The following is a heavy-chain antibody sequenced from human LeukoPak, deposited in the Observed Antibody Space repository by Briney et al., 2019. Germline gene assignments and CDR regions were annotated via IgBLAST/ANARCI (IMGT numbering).Heavy chain of an antibody. CDR3: ARDKGLYFDL. Sequence: GASVKVSCKASGYTFTNNYLHWVRQAPGQGLEWMGWISAYNGNTNYAQKLQGRVTMTTDTSTSTAYMELRSLRSDDTAAYYCARDKGLYFDLWGRGTLVTVSS. J-gene: IGHJ2*01. V-gene: IGHV1-18*04. CDR1: GYTFTNNY. CDR2: ISAYNGNT.